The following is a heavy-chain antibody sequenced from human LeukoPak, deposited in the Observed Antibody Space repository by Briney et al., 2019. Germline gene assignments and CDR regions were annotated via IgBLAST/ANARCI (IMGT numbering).Heavy chain of an antibody. J-gene: IGHJ3*01. CDR3: VRDYGGSSGAFDL. CDR1: GFIFSSYA. D-gene: IGHD4-23*01. CDR2: ISSSSGDI. Sequence: PGGSLRLSCRASGFIFSSYALNWVRRAPGQGLEWVSSISSSSGDIYYTDSVKGRSTISRDNARKSLYLQMNSLRVEDTAVYYCVRDYGGSSGAFDLWGQGTMVTVSS. V-gene: IGHV3-21*01.